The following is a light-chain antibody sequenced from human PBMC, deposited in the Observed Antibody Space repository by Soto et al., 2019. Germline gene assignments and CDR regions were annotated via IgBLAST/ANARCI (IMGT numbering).Light chain of an antibody. CDR1: QSVSSF. J-gene: IGKJ4*01. Sequence: EIVLTQSPATLSLSPGERAALSCRASQSVSSFLAWYQQKPGQAPRLLIYDASHRATGIPARFSGSGSGTDFTLNISNLGPEDFAVYYCQQRGDWPLTFGGGTKVEIK. CDR3: QQRGDWPLT. CDR2: DAS. V-gene: IGKV3-11*01.